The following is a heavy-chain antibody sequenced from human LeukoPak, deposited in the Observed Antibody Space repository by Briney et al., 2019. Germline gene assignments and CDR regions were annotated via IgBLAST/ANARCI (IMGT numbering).Heavy chain of an antibody. Sequence: PGRSLRLSCAASGFIFNNYAMHWVRQAPGKGLEWVSAISDTGNTYHADSVKGRFTISRDSSKNTLFLQMNRLRPEDAAVYYCAKAPVTTCRGAFCYPFDYWGLGTLVTVSS. J-gene: IGHJ4*02. D-gene: IGHD2-15*01. CDR1: GFIFNNYA. CDR2: ISDTGNT. CDR3: AKAPVTTCRGAFCYPFDY. V-gene: IGHV3-23*01.